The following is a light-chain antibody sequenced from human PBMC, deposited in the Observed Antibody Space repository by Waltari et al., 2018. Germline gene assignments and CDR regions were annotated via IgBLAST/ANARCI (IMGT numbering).Light chain of an antibody. CDR3: MQGLRGPLT. J-gene: IGKJ3*01. V-gene: IGKV2-28*01. Sequence: DIVMTQSPLSLPVTPGEPASISCRSSESLLHPNGHNYLGWYLQKPGQSPQLLIYLGSNRASGVPDRFSGSGSGTDFTLKISRVEAEDVGNYYCMQGLRGPLTFGPGTKVDIK. CDR1: ESLLHPNGHNY. CDR2: LGS.